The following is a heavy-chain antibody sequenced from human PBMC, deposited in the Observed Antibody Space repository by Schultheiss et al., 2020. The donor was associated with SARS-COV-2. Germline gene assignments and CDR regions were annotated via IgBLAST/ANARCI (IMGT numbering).Heavy chain of an antibody. Sequence: SETLSLTCTVSGGSISSGGYYWNWIRQPPGKGLEWIGYIHYSGRTYYNPSLESRVTISVDTSKNQFSLKLTSATAADTAVYYCGRESDYPSYFDYWGQGTLVTVSS. V-gene: IGHV4-30-4*01. CDR3: GRESDYPSYFDY. CDR1: GGSISSGGYY. J-gene: IGHJ4*02. CDR2: IHYSGRT. D-gene: IGHD3-10*01.